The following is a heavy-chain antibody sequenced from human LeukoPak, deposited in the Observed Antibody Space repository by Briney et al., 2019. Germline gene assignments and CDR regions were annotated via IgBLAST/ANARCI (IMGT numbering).Heavy chain of an antibody. CDR1: GFTFDDYG. Sequence: PGRSLRLSCAASGFTFDDYGMHWVRQAGKGLEWVSGMKGRFIISRDNAKKSLYLQMNSLRAEDTAVYYCVKANYDISGYYDVWGQGTLVTVSS. J-gene: IGHJ4*02. V-gene: IGHV3-9*01. D-gene: IGHD3-22*01. CDR3: VKANYDISGYYDV.